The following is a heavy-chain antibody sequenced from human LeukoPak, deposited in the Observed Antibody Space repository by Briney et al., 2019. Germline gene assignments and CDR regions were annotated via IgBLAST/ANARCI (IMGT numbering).Heavy chain of an antibody. D-gene: IGHD6-13*01. CDR2: IIPIFGTA. CDR1: GGTFSSYA. J-gene: IGHJ6*03. V-gene: IGHV1-69*05. CDR3: ARSLAAAGGDYYYYMDV. Sequence: GSSVKVSCKASGGTFSSYAISWVRQAPGQGLEWMGGIIPIFGTANYAQKFQGRVTITTDESTSTAYMELSSLRSEDTAVYYCARSLAAAGGDYYYYMDVWGKGTTVTVSS.